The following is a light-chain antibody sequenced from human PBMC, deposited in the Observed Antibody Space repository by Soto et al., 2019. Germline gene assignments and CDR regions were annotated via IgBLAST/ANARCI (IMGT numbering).Light chain of an antibody. CDR3: STWDDALNGVV. CDR1: SSNIGSNT. CDR2: SDD. J-gene: IGLJ2*01. V-gene: IGLV1-44*01. Sequence: QSVLTQSPSASGTPGQTVTISCSGSSSNIGSNTMNWYQQFPGTAPKLFIYSDDQRPSGVPDRFSGSRSGTSASLTISGLQSEDEADYFCSTWDDALNGVVFGGGTKLTVL.